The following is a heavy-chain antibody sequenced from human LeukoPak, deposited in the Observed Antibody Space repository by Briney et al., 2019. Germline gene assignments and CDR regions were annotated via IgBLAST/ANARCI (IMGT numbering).Heavy chain of an antibody. V-gene: IGHV4-39*02. CDR1: GGSISSSSYY. CDR2: IYYSGST. J-gene: IGHJ5*02. D-gene: IGHD2-2*01. Sequence: PSETLSLTCTVSGGSISSSSYYWGWIRQPPGKGLEWIGSIYYSGSTYYNPSLKSRVTISVDTSKNQFSLKLSSVTAADTAVYYCAREDIVVVPAANKGASANWFDPWGQGTLVTVSS. CDR3: AREDIVVVPAANKGASANWFDP.